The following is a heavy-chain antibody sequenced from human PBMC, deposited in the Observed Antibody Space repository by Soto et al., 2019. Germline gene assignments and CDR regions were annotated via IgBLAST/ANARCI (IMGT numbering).Heavy chain of an antibody. CDR3: AKDYNTVLRNHWYFDL. J-gene: IGHJ2*01. CDR1: GFTFSSYA. V-gene: IGHV3-23*01. D-gene: IGHD4-17*01. Sequence: EVQLLESGGGLVQPGGSLRLACAASGFTFSSYAMSWVRQAPGKGLEWVSAISGSGGSTYYADSVKGRFTISRDNSKNTLYLQMNSLRAEDTAVYYCAKDYNTVLRNHWYFDLWGRGTLVTVSS. CDR2: ISGSGGST.